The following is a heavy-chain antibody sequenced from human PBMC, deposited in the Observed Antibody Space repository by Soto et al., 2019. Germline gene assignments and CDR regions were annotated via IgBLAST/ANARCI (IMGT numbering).Heavy chain of an antibody. CDR1: GFTFSSHW. V-gene: IGHV3-7*01. D-gene: IGHD3-3*01. J-gene: IGHJ4*02. CDR2: IKQDGSEK. CDR3: ARVGPEVRFLEWLSPQAPDY. Sequence: PGGSLRLSCAASGFTFSSHWMSWVRQAPGKGLEWVANIKQDGSEKYYVDSVKGRSTISRGNAKNSLSLQMHSLRAEDPAVYYCARVGPEVRFLEWLSPQAPDYWGQGTLVTVSS.